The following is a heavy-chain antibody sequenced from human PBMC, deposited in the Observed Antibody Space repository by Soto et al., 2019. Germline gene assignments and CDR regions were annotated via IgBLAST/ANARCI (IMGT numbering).Heavy chain of an antibody. J-gene: IGHJ4*02. CDR1: GYSFAGYC. D-gene: IGHD3-22*01. CDR2: IDPSDSQT. Sequence: GESLKISCKGSGYSFAGYCITWVRQKPGKGLEWMGRIDPSDSQTYYSPSFRGHVTISVTKSITTVFLQWSSLRASDTAMYYCARQIYDSDTGPNFQYYFDSWGQGTPVTVSS. V-gene: IGHV5-10-1*01. CDR3: ARQIYDSDTGPNFQYYFDS.